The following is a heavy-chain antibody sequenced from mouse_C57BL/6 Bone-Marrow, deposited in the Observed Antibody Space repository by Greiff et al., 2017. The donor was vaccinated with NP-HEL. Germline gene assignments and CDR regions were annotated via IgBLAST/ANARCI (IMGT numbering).Heavy chain of an antibody. CDR2: IWSGGST. D-gene: IGHD3-2*02. Sequence: VKLMESGPGLVQPSQCLSITCTVSGFSLTSYGVHWVRQSPGKGLEWLGVIWSGGSTDYNAAFISRLSISKDNSKSQVFFKMNSLQADDTAIYYCARRGLRLAWFAYWGQGTLVTVSA. CDR3: ARRGLRLAWFAY. V-gene: IGHV2-2*01. CDR1: GFSLTSYG. J-gene: IGHJ3*01.